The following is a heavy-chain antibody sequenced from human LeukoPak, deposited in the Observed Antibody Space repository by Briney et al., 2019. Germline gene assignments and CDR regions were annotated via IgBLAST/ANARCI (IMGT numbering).Heavy chain of an antibody. CDR3: VRRGSGSHKKAFDY. J-gene: IGHJ4*02. D-gene: IGHD3-10*01. Sequence: SETLSLTCTVSGGSISSYYWSWIRQPPGKGLEWIGYIYYSGSTNYNPSLKSRVTISVDTAKNQLSLKICSVTVADTAVYYCVRRGSGSHKKAFDYWGQGTLVTVSS. CDR1: GGSISSYY. V-gene: IGHV4-59*12. CDR2: IYYSGST.